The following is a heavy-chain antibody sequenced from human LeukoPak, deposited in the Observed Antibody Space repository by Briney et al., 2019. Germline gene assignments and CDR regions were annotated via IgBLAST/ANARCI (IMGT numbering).Heavy chain of an antibody. CDR1: GFTFSSYA. Sequence: GGSLRLSCAASGFTFSSYAMSWVRQAPGKGLEWGSAISGSGGSTYYAHSVKGRFTISRDNSKNTLYPQMNSLRAEDTAVFYCARSKGVFFDSWGLGTLAIVSS. D-gene: IGHD3-10*01. V-gene: IGHV3-23*01. J-gene: IGHJ4*02. CDR2: ISGSGGST. CDR3: ARSKGVFFDS.